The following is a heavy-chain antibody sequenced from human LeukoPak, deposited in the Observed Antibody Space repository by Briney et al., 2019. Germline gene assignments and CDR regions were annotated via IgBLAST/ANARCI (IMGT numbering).Heavy chain of an antibody. CDR3: AREPLDRYCSSTSCQYYYYGMDV. Sequence: GGSLRLSCAASGFTFSSYWMHWVRPAPGKGLVWVSRINSDGSRTYYADSVKGRFTISRDNAKNTLYLQMNSLRAEDTAVYYCAREPLDRYCSSTSCQYYYYGMDVWGQGTTVTVSS. J-gene: IGHJ6*02. CDR1: GFTFSSYW. CDR2: INSDGSRT. V-gene: IGHV3-74*01. D-gene: IGHD2-2*01.